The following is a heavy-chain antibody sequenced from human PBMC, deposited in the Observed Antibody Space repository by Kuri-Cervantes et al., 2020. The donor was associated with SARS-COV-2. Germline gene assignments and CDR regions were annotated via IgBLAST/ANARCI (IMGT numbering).Heavy chain of an antibody. Sequence: SETLSLTCAVYGGSFSGYYWSWIRQPAGKGLEWIGHIYTSGSTNYNPSLKSRVTISVDTSKNQFSLKLSSVTAADTAVYYCAKGRVQLWRDGFDVWGQGTMVTVSS. CDR2: IYTSGST. J-gene: IGHJ3*01. V-gene: IGHV4-59*10. D-gene: IGHD5-18*01. CDR1: GGSFSGYY. CDR3: AKGRVQLWRDGFDV.